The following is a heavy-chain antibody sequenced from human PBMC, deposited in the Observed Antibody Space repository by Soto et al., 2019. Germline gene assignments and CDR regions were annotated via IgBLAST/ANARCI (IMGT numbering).Heavy chain of an antibody. D-gene: IGHD2-2*01. CDR1: GFTFSSYS. V-gene: IGHV3-48*02. CDR3: ARDRCSSTSCSRRDYYYYYGMDV. Sequence: EVQLVESGGGLVQPGGSLRLSCAASGFTFSSYSMNWVRQAPGKGLEWVSYISSSSSTIYYADSVKGRFTISRDNAKNSLYLQMNSLRDEDTAVYYCARDRCSSTSCSRRDYYYYYGMDVWGQGTTVTVSS. J-gene: IGHJ6*02. CDR2: ISSSSSTI.